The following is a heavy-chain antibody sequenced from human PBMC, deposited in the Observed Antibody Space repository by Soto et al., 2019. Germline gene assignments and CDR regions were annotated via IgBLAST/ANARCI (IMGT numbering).Heavy chain of an antibody. CDR1: GYTFTNYG. Sequence: ASVKVSCKASGYTFTNYGISWVRQAPGQGLEWMGWISAYNGNTNYAQKLQGRVTMTTDTSTSTVYMELRSLRSDDTAGYYCARDTIFGVVTYYYYYGMDVWGQGTTVTVSS. CDR3: ARDTIFGVVTYYYYYGMDV. J-gene: IGHJ6*02. V-gene: IGHV1-18*01. CDR2: ISAYNGNT. D-gene: IGHD3-3*01.